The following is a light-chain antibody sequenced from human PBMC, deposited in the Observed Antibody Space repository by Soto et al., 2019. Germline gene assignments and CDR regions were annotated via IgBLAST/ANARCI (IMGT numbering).Light chain of an antibody. Sequence: NFMLTQPHSVSESPGKTLSISCTRSSGSIANNYVQWYQQRPGSAPTTVIYENNQRLSGVPDRFSGSTDGSSNSASLTISGLQTEDEADYYCSSYAGSNNLVFGGGTKLTVL. CDR2: ENN. CDR1: SGSIANNY. CDR3: SSYAGSNNLV. J-gene: IGLJ2*01. V-gene: IGLV6-57*04.